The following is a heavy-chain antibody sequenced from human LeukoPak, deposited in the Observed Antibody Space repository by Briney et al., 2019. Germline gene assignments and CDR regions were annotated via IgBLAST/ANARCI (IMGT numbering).Heavy chain of an antibody. D-gene: IGHD2-15*01. CDR3: AKDIGCSGGGCYSSGRWGFDY. V-gene: IGHV3-43*01. CDR1: GFTFDDYT. J-gene: IGHJ4*02. Sequence: GGSLRLSCAASGFTFDDYTMHWVRQAPGKGLEWVSLISWDGGSTYYADSVKGRFTISRDNSKNSLYLQMNSLRTEDTALYYCAKDIGCSGGGCYSSGRWGFDYWGQGTLVTVSS. CDR2: ISWDGGST.